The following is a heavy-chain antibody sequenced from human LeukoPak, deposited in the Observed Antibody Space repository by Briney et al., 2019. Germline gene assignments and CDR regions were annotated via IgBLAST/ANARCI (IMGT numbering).Heavy chain of an antibody. V-gene: IGHV4-59*01. CDR2: IYYSGST. CDR1: GGSISSYY. D-gene: IGHD6-19*01. CDR3: ARSSGWYLDYYYMDV. J-gene: IGHJ6*03. Sequence: SETLSLTCTVSGGSISSYYWSWFRQPPGKGLEGIGYIYYSGSTNYNPSLKSRVTISVDTSKNQFSLKLSSVTAADTAVYYCARSSGWYLDYYYMDVRGKGTTVTVSS.